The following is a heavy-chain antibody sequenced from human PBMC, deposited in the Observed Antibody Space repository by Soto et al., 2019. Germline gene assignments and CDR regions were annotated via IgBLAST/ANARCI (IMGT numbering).Heavy chain of an antibody. CDR1: GGSISRGLYY. J-gene: IGHJ6*02. Sequence: PSETLSLACTVSGGSISRGLYYWGWIRQHPGKGLEWIGSIYYSGSTYYNPSLKGRVTISVDTSKNQFSLKLSSVTAADTAVYYCARRSIAARLGYYYYGMDVWGQGTTVT. V-gene: IGHV4-39*01. CDR2: IYYSGST. D-gene: IGHD6-6*01. CDR3: ARRSIAARLGYYYYGMDV.